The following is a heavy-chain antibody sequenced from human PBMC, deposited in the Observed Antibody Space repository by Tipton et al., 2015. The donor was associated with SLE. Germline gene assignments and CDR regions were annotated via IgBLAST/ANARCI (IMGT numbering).Heavy chain of an antibody. V-gene: IGHV4-59*11. Sequence: LRLSCTVSGGSISSHYWSWIRQPPGKGLEWIGYIYYSGSTNYNPSLNSRGTISVDTSKNQFSLKLSSVTAADTAVYYCARGLASDFWSGYPGYYFDYWGQGTLVTVSS. CDR2: IYYSGST. D-gene: IGHD3-3*01. CDR1: GGSISSHY. CDR3: ARGLASDFWSGYPGYYFDY. J-gene: IGHJ4*02.